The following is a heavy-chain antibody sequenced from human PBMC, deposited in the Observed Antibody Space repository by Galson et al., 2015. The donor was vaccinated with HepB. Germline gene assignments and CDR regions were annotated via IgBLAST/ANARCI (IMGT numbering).Heavy chain of an antibody. V-gene: IGHV3-23*01. Sequence: SLRLSCAASGFTFSSYALNWVRQAPGKGLEWVSGISGSGGTTYSADSVKGRFTISRDNFKNMLYLQMTSLKTEDTAVYYCTRATSAWYEGEFDYWGQGALVIVSS. CDR2: ISGSGGTT. D-gene: IGHD6-19*01. CDR3: TRATSAWYEGEFDY. CDR1: GFTFSSYA. J-gene: IGHJ4*02.